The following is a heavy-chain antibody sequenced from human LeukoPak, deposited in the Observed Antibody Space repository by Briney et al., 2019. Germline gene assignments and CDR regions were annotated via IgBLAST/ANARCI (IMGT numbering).Heavy chain of an antibody. D-gene: IGHD2-15*01. V-gene: IGHV3-64*01. J-gene: IGHJ4*02. CDR3: ARDPIYCSGGSCYSVVHGYFDY. Sequence: PGGSLRLSRAASGFTFSSYAMHWVCQAPGKGLEYVSAISSNGGSTYYANSVKGRFTISRDNSKNTLYLQMGSLRAEDMAVYYCARDPIYCSGGSCYSVVHGYFDYWGQGTLVTVSS. CDR1: GFTFSSYA. CDR2: ISSNGGST.